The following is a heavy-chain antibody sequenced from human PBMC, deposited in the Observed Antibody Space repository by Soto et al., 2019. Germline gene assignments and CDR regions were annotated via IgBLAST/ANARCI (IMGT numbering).Heavy chain of an antibody. CDR3: ARVDDSSANWFDP. Sequence: TLSLTCTVSSGSISSGGYYWSWIRQHPGKGLEWIGYIYYSGSTYYNPSLKSRVTISVDTSKNQFSLKLSSVTAADTAVYYCARVDDSSANWFDPWRQGTLVTVSS. D-gene: IGHD3-22*01. CDR1: SGSISSGGYY. V-gene: IGHV4-31*03. CDR2: IYYSGST. J-gene: IGHJ5*02.